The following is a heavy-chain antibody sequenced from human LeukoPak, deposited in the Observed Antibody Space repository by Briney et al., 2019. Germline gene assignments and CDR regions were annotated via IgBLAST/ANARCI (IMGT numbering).Heavy chain of an antibody. CDR3: ARGEVVTASLPVIYYYYMDV. Sequence: GGSLRLSCAASGFTFSTYEMNWVRQAPGKGLEWVSYITSSGSTIYYADSVKGRFTISRDNAKNSLYLQMNSLRAEDTAVYYCARGEVVTASLPVIYYYYMDVWGKGTTVTISS. V-gene: IGHV3-48*03. D-gene: IGHD2-15*01. CDR2: ITSSGSTI. CDR1: GFTFSTYE. J-gene: IGHJ6*03.